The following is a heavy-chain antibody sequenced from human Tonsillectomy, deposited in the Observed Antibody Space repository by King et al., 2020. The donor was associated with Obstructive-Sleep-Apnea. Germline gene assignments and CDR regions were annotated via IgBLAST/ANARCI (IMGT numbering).Heavy chain of an antibody. J-gene: IGHJ4*02. V-gene: IGHV3-23*04. CDR3: AKDLGYSYAWDY. Sequence: EVQLVESGGGLVQPGGSLRLSCAASGFTFISYAMSWVLQAPGKGLEWVSAIIGRGGRTYYADSGKGRLTISRDNSKNTLYLQMNSLRAEDTAVYYCAKDLGYSYAWDYWGQGTLVTVSS. CDR2: IIGRGGRT. D-gene: IGHD5-18*01. CDR1: GFTFISYA.